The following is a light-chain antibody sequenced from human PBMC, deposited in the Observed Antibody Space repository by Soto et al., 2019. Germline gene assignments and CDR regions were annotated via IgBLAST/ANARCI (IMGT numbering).Light chain of an antibody. CDR1: QSVSSNY. V-gene: IGKV3-20*01. CDR2: GAS. Sequence: EIVLTQSPGTLSLSPGERATLSCRASQSVSSNYLAWYQQKPGQAPRLLIYGASTRASGIPDRFSGGGSGTDFTLTINRLQPEDFAVYYCQQYGSFPITFGQGTRLEIK. J-gene: IGKJ5*01. CDR3: QQYGSFPIT.